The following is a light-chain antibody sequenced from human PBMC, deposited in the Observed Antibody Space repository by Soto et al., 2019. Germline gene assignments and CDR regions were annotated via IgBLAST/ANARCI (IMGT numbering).Light chain of an antibody. CDR2: GNS. J-gene: IGLJ1*01. V-gene: IGLV1-40*01. CDR3: QSSDSSLNV. CDR1: SSNIGAGYD. Sequence: QSVLTQPPSVSGAPGQRVTSSCTGSSSNIGAGYDVHWYQQLPGTAPKLLIYGNSNRPSGVPDRFPGSKSGTSASLAITGLQAEDEADYYCQSSDSSLNVFGTGTKVTVL.